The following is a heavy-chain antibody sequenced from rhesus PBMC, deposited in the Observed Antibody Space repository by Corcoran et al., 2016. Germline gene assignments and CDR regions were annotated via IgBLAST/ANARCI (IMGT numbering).Heavy chain of an antibody. CDR1: GASIRSNW. CDR3: ARNYYSVNV. J-gene: IGHJ4*01. Sequence: QVQLQESGPGLVKPSETLSLTCTVSGASIRSNWWSWIRQPPGKGLEWIGEINGNSGSTNYNPSLKSRVTISKDASKNQFSLKLSSVTAADTAVYYCARNYYSVNVWGQGVLVTVSS. D-gene: IGHD3-16*01. V-gene: IGHV4-80*01. CDR2: INGNSGST.